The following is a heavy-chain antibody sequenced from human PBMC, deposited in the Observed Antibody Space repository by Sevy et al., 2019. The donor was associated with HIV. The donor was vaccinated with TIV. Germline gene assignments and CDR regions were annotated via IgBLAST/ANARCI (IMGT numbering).Heavy chain of an antibody. V-gene: IGHV3-21*01. CDR2: ISSSSSYI. J-gene: IGHJ4*02. Sequence: GGSLRLSCAASEFTFSSYSMNWVRQAPGKGLEWVSSISSSSSYIYYADSVKGRFTISRDNAKNSLYLQMNSLRAEDTAVYYCASHTGASGKFDYWGQGTLVTVSS. D-gene: IGHD1-1*01. CDR1: EFTFSSYS. CDR3: ASHTGASGKFDY.